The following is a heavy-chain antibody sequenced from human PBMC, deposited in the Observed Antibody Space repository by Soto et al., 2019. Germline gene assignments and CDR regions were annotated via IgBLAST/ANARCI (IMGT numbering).Heavy chain of an antibody. D-gene: IGHD3-22*01. CDR3: AKTYYYNRGAFDI. V-gene: IGHV3-23*01. J-gene: IGHJ3*02. CDR1: RFTFSSYN. CDR2: MSASGAFI. Sequence: EVQLLESGGGLVQPGESLRLSCAASRFTFSSYNMRWVRQAPGKGLEWVASMSASGAFIDYADSVKGRFTISRDNSKNTLFLQMNSLRVEDTAMYYCAKTYYYNRGAFDIWGQGTMVNVSS.